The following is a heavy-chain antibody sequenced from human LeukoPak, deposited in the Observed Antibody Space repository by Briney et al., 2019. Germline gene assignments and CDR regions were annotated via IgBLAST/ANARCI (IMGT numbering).Heavy chain of an antibody. CDR1: GGSISSYY. CDR2: INHSGST. Sequence: KPSETLSLTCTVSGGSISSYYWSWIRQPPGKGLEWIGEINHSGSTNYNPSLKSRVTISVDTSKNQFSLKLSSVTAADTAVYYCARGGVVVAATPVSYFDYWGQGTLVTVSS. J-gene: IGHJ4*02. CDR3: ARGGVVVAATPVSYFDY. V-gene: IGHV4-34*01. D-gene: IGHD2-15*01.